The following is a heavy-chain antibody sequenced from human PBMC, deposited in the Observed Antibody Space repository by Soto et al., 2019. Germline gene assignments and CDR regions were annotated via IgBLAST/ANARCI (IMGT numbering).Heavy chain of an antibody. CDR2: TYYRSKWYN. CDR1: WDSVSSNSAA. CDR3: SIDRVADVVVRGVIIRLASDYYYYGMDV. Sequence: SQTLSLTWAISWDSVSSNSAAWNWIRQSPSRGLEWLGRTYYRSKWYNDYAVSVKSRITINPDTSKNQFSLQLNSVTPEDTAVYSCSIDRVADVVVRGVIIRLASDYYYYGMDVWGQGTTVTVSS. J-gene: IGHJ6*02. D-gene: IGHD3-10*01. V-gene: IGHV6-1*01.